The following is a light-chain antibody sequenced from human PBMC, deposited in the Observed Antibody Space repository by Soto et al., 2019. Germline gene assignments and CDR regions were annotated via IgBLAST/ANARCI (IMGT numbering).Light chain of an antibody. Sequence: QSVLTQPASVSGSPGQSITTSCTGTSSDVGGYNYVSWYQQHPGKAPKLMIYDVSNRPSGVSNRFSGFKSGNTASLTISGLHAEDEADYYCSSYTTSSTYVFGTGTKVTVL. CDR1: SSDVGGYNY. CDR3: SSYTTSSTYV. CDR2: DVS. J-gene: IGLJ1*01. V-gene: IGLV2-14*03.